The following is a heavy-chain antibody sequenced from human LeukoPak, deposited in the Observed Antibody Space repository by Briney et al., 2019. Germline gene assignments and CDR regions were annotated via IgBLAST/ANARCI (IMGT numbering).Heavy chain of an antibody. V-gene: IGHV4-59*08. Sequence: SETLSLTCTVSGGSISSYYWSWIRQPPGKGLEWIGYIYYSGSTNYNPSLKSRVTISVDTSKNQFSLKLSSVTAADTAVYYCARHLGYYGSSGYYYLHDAFDIWGQGTMVTVSS. D-gene: IGHD3-22*01. CDR1: GGSISSYY. J-gene: IGHJ3*02. CDR2: IYYSGST. CDR3: ARHLGYYGSSGYYYLHDAFDI.